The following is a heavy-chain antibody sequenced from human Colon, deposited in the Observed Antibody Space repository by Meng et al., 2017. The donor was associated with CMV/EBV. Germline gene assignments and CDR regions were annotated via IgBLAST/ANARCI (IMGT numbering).Heavy chain of an antibody. CDR1: GLTFSSYA. Sequence: GESLEISCAASGLTFSSYAMHWVRQAPGKGLGWVAFIRFDGSSQYYADSMKGRFTISRDNSKNTLYLQMNSLRSEDAAVYYCAKDQSASRDILIPAAYDYWGQGTLVTVSS. J-gene: IGHJ4*02. CDR2: IRFDGSSQ. V-gene: IGHV3-30*02. D-gene: IGHD2-21*01. CDR3: AKDQSASRDILIPAAYDY.